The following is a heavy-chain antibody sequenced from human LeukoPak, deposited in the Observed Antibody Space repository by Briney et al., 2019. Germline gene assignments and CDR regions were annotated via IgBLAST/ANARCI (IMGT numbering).Heavy chain of an antibody. CDR2: ISSSGSTI. Sequence: GSLRLTCAASGFTFSSYEMNWVRQAPGKGLEWVSYISSSGSTIYYADSVKGRFTISRDNAKNSLYLQMNSLRAEDTAVYYCARADVLLWFGERILRGYYYGMDVRGKGTTVTVSS. CDR3: ARADVLLWFGERILRGYYYGMDV. J-gene: IGHJ6*04. V-gene: IGHV3-48*03. D-gene: IGHD3-10*01. CDR1: GFTFSSYE.